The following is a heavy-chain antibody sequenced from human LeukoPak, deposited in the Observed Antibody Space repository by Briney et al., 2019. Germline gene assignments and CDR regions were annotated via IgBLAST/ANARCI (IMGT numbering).Heavy chain of an antibody. Sequence: GASVKVSCKASGYTFTSYDINWVRQATEQGLEWMGWMNPNSGNTGYAQKFQGRVTMTRNTSISTAYMELSSLRSEDTAVYYCARSLAGGSYSDDAFDIWGQGTMVTVSS. J-gene: IGHJ3*02. V-gene: IGHV1-8*01. D-gene: IGHD1-26*01. CDR1: GYTFTSYD. CDR3: ARSLAGGSYSDDAFDI. CDR2: MNPNSGNT.